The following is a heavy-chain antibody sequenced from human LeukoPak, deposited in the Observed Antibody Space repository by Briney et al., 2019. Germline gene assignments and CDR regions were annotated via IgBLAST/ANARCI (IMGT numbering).Heavy chain of an antibody. CDR3: ARLPRYDWLPQYWFDP. V-gene: IGHV1-8*01. D-gene: IGHD3-9*01. CDR2: MNPNSGNT. Sequence: GASVKVSCKASGYTFTSYDINWVRQATGQGLEWMGWMNPNSGNTGYAQKFQGRVTMTRNTSISTAYMELSSLRSEDTAVYYCARLPRYDWLPQYWFDPWGQGTLVTVSS. J-gene: IGHJ5*02. CDR1: GYTFTSYD.